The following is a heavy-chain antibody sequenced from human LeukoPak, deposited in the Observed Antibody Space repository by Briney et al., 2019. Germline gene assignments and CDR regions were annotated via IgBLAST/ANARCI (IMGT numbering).Heavy chain of an antibody. V-gene: IGHV1-2*02. CDR2: INPNSGGT. Sequence: ASVKVSCKASGYTFTSYYMHWVRQAPGQGLEWMGWINPNSGGTNYAQKFQGRVTMTRDTSISTAYMELSRLRFDDTAVYYCARERDGYNWVYWGQGTLVTVSS. J-gene: IGHJ4*02. CDR1: GYTFTSYY. CDR3: ARERDGYNWVY. D-gene: IGHD5-24*01.